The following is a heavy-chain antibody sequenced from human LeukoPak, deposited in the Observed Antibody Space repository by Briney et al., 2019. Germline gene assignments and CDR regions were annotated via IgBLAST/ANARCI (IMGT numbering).Heavy chain of an antibody. CDR1: GSTFSDYY. CDR2: ISSSGSTI. J-gene: IGHJ6*03. D-gene: IGHD5-18*01. CDR3: ARDQSVGYSYGPYNMDV. V-gene: IGHV3-11*01. Sequence: PGGSLRLSCAASGSTFSDYYMSWIRQAPGKGLEWVSYISSSGSTIYYADSVKGRFTISRDNAKNSLYLQMNSLRAEDTAVYYCARDQSVGYSYGPYNMDVWGKGTTVTISS.